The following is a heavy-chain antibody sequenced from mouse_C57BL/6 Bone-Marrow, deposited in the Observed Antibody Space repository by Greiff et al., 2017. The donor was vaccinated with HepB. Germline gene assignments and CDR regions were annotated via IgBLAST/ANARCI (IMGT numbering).Heavy chain of an antibody. J-gene: IGHJ2*01. CDR2: IYPSDSET. D-gene: IGHD2-4*01. CDR3: ERRGIYYDNVYFDY. Sequence: VQLQQPGAELVRPGSSVKLSCKASGYTFTSYWMDWVKQRPGQGLEWIGNIYPSDSETHYNQKFKDKATLTVDKSSSTAYMQLSSLTSEDSAVYYCERRGIYYDNVYFDYWGQGTTLTGSS. V-gene: IGHV1-61*01. CDR1: GYTFTSYW.